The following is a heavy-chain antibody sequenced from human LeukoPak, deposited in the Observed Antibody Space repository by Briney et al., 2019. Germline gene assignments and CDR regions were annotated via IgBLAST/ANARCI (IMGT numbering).Heavy chain of an antibody. CDR2: ISWNSGSI. D-gene: IGHD1-1*01. J-gene: IGHJ4*02. V-gene: IGHV3-9*01. CDR3: ARMGRELDC. Sequence: GRSLRLSCAASGFTFDDYAMHWVRQAPGKGLEWVSGISWNSGSIGYADSVKGRFTISRDNAENSLYLQLNNLRAEDTAVYYCARMGRELDCWGQGTRVTVSS. CDR1: GFTFDDYA.